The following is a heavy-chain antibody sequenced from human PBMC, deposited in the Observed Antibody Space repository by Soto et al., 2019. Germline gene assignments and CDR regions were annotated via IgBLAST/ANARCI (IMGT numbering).Heavy chain of an antibody. CDR3: ATSYGNAWYTY. CDR1: GGSFNVYY. J-gene: IGHJ4*02. Sequence: PSETLSLSCAVCGGSFNVYYWSGLRQPPRKGLDWIGDKNHTGSTHYNPSLKSRLTISVDRSKNQFTLQLTSVTVEYTAVYYGATSYGNAWYTYWGQGTQVTVSS. V-gene: IGHV4-34*01. D-gene: IGHD6-13*01. CDR2: KNHTGST.